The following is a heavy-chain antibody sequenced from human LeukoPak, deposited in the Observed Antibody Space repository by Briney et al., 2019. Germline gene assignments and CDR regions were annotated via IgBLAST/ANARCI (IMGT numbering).Heavy chain of an antibody. Sequence: EASVKVSCKASGYTFTSYGISWVRQAPGQGLEWMGWISAYNGNTNYAQKFQGWVTMTRDTSISTAYMELSRLRSDDTAVYYCARGEVTTDFYYYGMDVWGQGATVTVSS. D-gene: IGHD4-17*01. V-gene: IGHV1-18*01. J-gene: IGHJ6*02. CDR3: ARGEVTTDFYYYGMDV. CDR1: GYTFTSYG. CDR2: ISAYNGNT.